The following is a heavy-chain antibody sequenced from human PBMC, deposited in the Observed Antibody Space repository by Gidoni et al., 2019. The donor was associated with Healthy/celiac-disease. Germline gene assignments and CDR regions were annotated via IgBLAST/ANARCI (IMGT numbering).Heavy chain of an antibody. D-gene: IGHD5-12*01. CDR1: GFRFRGYY. CDR2: ISSSSSYT. CDR3: ARVASGYDGYWYFDL. J-gene: IGHJ2*01. Sequence: QLQLVESGGGLVKPGGSLRLSCAASGFRFRGYYMSWIRQAPGKGLEWVSYISSSSSYTNYADSVKGRFTISRDNAKKSLYLEMNSLRVEDTAVYYCARVASGYDGYWYFDLWGRGTLVTVSS. V-gene: IGHV3-11*05.